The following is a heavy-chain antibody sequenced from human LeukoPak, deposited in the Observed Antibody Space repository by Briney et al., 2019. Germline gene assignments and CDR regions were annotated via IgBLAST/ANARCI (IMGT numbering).Heavy chain of an antibody. V-gene: IGHV4-31*03. CDR3: ARDAGRGGNYYFDY. D-gene: IGHD4-23*01. CDR2: IYYSGST. CDR1: GGSISSGGYY. Sequence: SETLSLTCTVSGGSISSGGYYWSWIRQHPGKGLEWIGYIYYSGSTYYNPSLKSRVTISVDTSKNQFSLKLSSVTAADTAVYYCARDAGRGGNYYFDYWGQGTLVTVSS. J-gene: IGHJ4*02.